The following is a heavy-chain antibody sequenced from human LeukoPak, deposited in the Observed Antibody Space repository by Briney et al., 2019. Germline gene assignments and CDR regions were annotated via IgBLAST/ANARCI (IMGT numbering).Heavy chain of an antibody. Sequence: SETLSLTCTVSGGSISSYYWSWIRQPPGKGLEWIGYIYYSGSTNYNPSLKSRVTISVDTSKNQFSLKLSSVTAADTAVYYCARETSVTRYYYYYYMDVWGKGTTVTVSS. CDR1: GGSISSYY. V-gene: IGHV4-59*12. J-gene: IGHJ6*03. D-gene: IGHD4-11*01. CDR2: IYYSGST. CDR3: ARETSVTRYYYYYYMDV.